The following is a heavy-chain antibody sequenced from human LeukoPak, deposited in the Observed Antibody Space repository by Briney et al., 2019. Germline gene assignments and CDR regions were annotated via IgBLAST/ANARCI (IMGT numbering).Heavy chain of an antibody. Sequence: SQTLSLTCTVSGGSISSGSYYWSWIRQPAGKGLEWIGRIYTSGSTNYNPSLKSRVTISVDTSKNQFSLKLSSVTAADTAVYYCATSTVTKKGFYYYGMDVWGQGTTVTVSS. CDR1: GGSISSGSYY. V-gene: IGHV4-61*02. CDR3: ATSTVTKKGFYYYGMDV. D-gene: IGHD4-11*01. J-gene: IGHJ6*02. CDR2: IYTSGST.